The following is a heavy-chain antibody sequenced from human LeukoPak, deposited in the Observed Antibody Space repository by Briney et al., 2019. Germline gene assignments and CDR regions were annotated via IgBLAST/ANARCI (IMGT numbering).Heavy chain of an antibody. V-gene: IGHV3-23*01. J-gene: IGHJ4*02. Sequence: PGGSLRLSCAASGFTFSSYGMSWVRQAPGKGLEWVSAISGSGGSTYYADSVKGRFTISRDNSKNTLYLQMNSLRAEDTAVYYCAKDGVLLWFGESHTPAYWGQGTLVTVSS. CDR2: ISGSGGST. CDR3: AKDGVLLWFGESHTPAY. D-gene: IGHD3-10*01. CDR1: GFTFSSYG.